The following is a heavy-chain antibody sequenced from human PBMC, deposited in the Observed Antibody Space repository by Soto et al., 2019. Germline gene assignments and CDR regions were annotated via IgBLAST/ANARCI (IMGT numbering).Heavy chain of an antibody. CDR1: GGTFSSYA. V-gene: IGHV1-69*13. CDR2: IIPIFGTA. J-gene: IGHJ6*02. D-gene: IGHD6-19*01. CDR3: ARNDEIIEVAGSSPTYYYGMDV. Sequence: SVKVSCKASGGTFSSYAISWVRQAPGQGLEWMGGIIPIFGTANYAQKFQGRVTITADESTSTAYMELSSLRSEDTAVYYCARNDEIIEVAGSSPTYYYGMDVWGQGTTVNVSS.